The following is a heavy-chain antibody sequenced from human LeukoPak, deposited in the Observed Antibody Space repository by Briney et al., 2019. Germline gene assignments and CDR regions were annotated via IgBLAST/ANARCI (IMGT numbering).Heavy chain of an antibody. D-gene: IGHD2-2*02. CDR1: GFTFSSYA. V-gene: IGHV3-23*01. J-gene: IGHJ3*02. CDR3: ARGGYCSSTSCYNHAFDI. Sequence: QPGGSLILSCAASGFTFSSYAMSWVRQAPGKGLEWVSAISGSGGSTYYADPVKGRFTISRDNSKNTLYPQMNSLRAEDTAVYYCARGGYCSSTSCYNHAFDIWGQGTMVTVSS. CDR2: ISGSGGST.